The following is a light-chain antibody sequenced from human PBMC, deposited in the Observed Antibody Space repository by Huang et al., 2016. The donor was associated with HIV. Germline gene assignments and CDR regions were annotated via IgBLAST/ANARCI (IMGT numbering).Light chain of an antibody. V-gene: IGKV4-1*01. CDR1: QSLLYSSNNQSY. CDR2: WAA. CDR3: QQYYSPLRT. Sequence: DIVMTQSPDSLAVSLGERATIICKSSQSLLYSSNNQSYLAWYQEKPGHPPRLLIYWAATRESGVPERFSGSGSGTDFTLTISSLQPEDVADYFCQQYYSPLRTFGQGTKVEIK. J-gene: IGKJ1*01.